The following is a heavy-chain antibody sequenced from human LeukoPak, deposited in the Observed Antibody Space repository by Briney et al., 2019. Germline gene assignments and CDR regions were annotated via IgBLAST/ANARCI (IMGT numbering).Heavy chain of an antibody. CDR1: GFTFRNHA. J-gene: IGHJ4*02. D-gene: IGHD3-22*01. CDR3: ARGVIVVGH. Sequence: GKSLKLSRAASGFTFRNHAMSWVRQAPGKGLEWVANIKQDGSEKYYVDSVKGRFTISRDNAKNSLYLQMNSLRVEDTAVYYCARGVIVVGHWGQGTLVTVSS. V-gene: IGHV3-7*01. CDR2: IKQDGSEK.